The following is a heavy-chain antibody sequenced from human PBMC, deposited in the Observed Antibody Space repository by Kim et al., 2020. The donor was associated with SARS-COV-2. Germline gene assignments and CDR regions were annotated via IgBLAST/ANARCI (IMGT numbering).Heavy chain of an antibody. CDR1: GGSFSGYY. CDR3: ARSAYYYDSSGYYYVY. J-gene: IGHJ4*01. CDR2: INHSGST. Sequence: SETLSLTCAVYGGSFSGYYWSWIRQPPGKGLEWIGEINHSGSTNYNPSLNSRVTISVDTSKNQFSLKLSSVTAADTAVYYCARSAYYYDSSGYYYVYWG. V-gene: IGHV4-34*01. D-gene: IGHD3-22*01.